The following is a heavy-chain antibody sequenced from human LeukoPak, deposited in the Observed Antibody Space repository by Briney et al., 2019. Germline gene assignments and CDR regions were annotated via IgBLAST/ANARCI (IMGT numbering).Heavy chain of an antibody. J-gene: IGHJ6*02. V-gene: IGHV4-59*01. CDR3: ARVMEGDYGAMDV. CDR1: GGSISSYY. Sequence: PSETLSLTCTASGGSISSYYWSWIRQPPGKGLEWIGYIYYSGSTTYNPSLKSRVTISVDTSKNQFSLKLSSVTAADTAVYYCARVMEGDYGAMDVWGQGTTVTVSS. CDR2: IYYSGST. D-gene: IGHD3-3*01.